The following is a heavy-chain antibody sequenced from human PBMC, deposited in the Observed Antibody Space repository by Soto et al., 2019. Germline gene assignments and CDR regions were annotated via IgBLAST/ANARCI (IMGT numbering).Heavy chain of an antibody. CDR3: ARDPLHYDILTGYYPKYFDF. V-gene: IGHV3-33*01. Sequence: GGSLRLSCAASGFTFSDYGMHWVRQAPGKGLEWVAVIWYDGSNKYYADSVKGRFTISRDNSKNTLYLQMNSLRAEDTAVYYCARDPLHYDILTGYYPKYFDFWGQGALGTVSS. D-gene: IGHD3-9*01. CDR1: GFTFSDYG. J-gene: IGHJ4*02. CDR2: IWYDGSNK.